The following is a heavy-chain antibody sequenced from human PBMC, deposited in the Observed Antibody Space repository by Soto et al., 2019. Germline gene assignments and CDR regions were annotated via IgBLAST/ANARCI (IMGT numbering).Heavy chain of an antibody. J-gene: IGHJ6*02. Sequence: SVKVSCKASGGTFSSYAISWVRQAPGQGLEWMGGIIPIFGTANYAQKFQGRVTITADESTSTAYMELSSLRSEDTAVYYCARVGVSGYDWDYYYGMDVWGQGTTVTFSS. CDR3: ARVGVSGYDWDYYYGMDV. V-gene: IGHV1-69*13. CDR1: GGTFSSYA. CDR2: IIPIFGTA. D-gene: IGHD5-12*01.